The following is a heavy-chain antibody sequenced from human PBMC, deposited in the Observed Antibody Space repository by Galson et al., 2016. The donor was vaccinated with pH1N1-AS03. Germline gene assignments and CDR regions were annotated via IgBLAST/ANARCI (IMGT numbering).Heavy chain of an antibody. CDR2: LNTGTGDT. D-gene: IGHD6-19*01. Sequence: SVKVSCKASGYSFISYAIPWVRQAPGQRPEWMGSLNTGTGDTIYSHKFQDRVTITRDTSASTAYLELNRLRLEDTAVDYCAKVGVEVRSGWYGTFDLWGHGTLVTVSS. J-gene: IGHJ4*01. V-gene: IGHV1-3*04. CDR1: GYSFISYA. CDR3: AKVGVEVRSGWYGTFDL.